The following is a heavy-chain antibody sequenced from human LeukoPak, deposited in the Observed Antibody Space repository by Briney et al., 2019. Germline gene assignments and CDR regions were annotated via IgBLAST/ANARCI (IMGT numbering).Heavy chain of an antibody. CDR1: GYTFTSYG. CDR2: ISAYNGNT. V-gene: IGHV1-18*01. D-gene: IGHD1-26*01. Sequence: GASVKVSCKASGYTFTSYGISWVRQAPGQGLEWMGWISAYNGNTNYAQKLQGRVTMTTDTSTSTAYMELRSLRSEDTAVYYCARTTIHLRSYYYYMDVWGKGTTVTVSS. CDR3: ARTTIHLRSYYYYMDV. J-gene: IGHJ6*03.